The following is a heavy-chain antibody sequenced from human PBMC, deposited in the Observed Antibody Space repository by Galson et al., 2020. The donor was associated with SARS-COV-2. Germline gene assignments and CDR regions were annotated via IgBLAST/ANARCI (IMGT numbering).Heavy chain of an antibody. CDR2: ISSSSSYI. CDR1: GFTFSSYS. J-gene: IGHJ5*01. V-gene: IGHV3-21*01. CDR3: ARGGFRGDDGWFDP. Sequence: AGGSLRLSCAASGFTFSSYSMNWVRRAPGKGLEWVSSISSSSSYIYYADSVKGRFTISRDNAKNSLYLQMNSLRAEDTAVYYCARGGFRGDDGWFDPWGQGTTVTVSS. D-gene: IGHD4-17*01.